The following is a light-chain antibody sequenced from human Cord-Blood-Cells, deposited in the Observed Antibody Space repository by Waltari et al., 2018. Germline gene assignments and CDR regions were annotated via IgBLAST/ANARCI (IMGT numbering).Light chain of an antibody. CDR1: QSISSY. CDR3: QKSYSTPPWT. J-gene: IGKJ1*01. Sequence: DIHMTQSPSSLSASVGDRVTITCRASQSISSYLNWYQQKPGKAPKLLIYAASSLQSGVPSRFSGSGSGTDFTLTISSLQPEDFATYYCQKSYSTPPWTFGQGTKVEIK. V-gene: IGKV1-39*01. CDR2: AAS.